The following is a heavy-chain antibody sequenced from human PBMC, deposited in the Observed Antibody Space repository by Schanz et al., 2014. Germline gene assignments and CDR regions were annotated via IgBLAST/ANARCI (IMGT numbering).Heavy chain of an antibody. CDR1: GYTFTSYG. CDR3: ARSAGRDFWSGYYTRFDY. Sequence: QVQLVQSGAEVKKPGASVKVSCKASGYTFTSYGISWVRQAPGQGLEWMGWISVYNHNKEYDQKFQGRVTMTTDTSTSTVYMELRSLRSDDTAVYYCARSAGRDFWSGYYTRFDYWGQGTLXTVSS. J-gene: IGHJ4*02. D-gene: IGHD3-3*01. V-gene: IGHV1-18*01. CDR2: ISVYNHNK.